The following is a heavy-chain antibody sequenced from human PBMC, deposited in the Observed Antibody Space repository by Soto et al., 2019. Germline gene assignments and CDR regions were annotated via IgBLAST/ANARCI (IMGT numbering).Heavy chain of an antibody. CDR1: GDSISSADYY. CDR2: IFYSGTT. Sequence: SETLSLTCTVSGDSISSADYYWSWIRQTPGKGLEWIGHIFYSGTTYYNPSLKSRPTISVDTSKNHFSLRPTSVTAADTAVYYCARDLWVEPELYYYGMDVWGQGTTVTVSS. D-gene: IGHD1-1*01. J-gene: IGHJ6*02. V-gene: IGHV4-30-4*01. CDR3: ARDLWVEPELYYYGMDV.